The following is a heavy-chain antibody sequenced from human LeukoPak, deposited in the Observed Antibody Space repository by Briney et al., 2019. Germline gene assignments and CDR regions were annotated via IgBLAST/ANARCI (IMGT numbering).Heavy chain of an antibody. V-gene: IGHV3-23*01. CDR1: GFTFSSYA. D-gene: IGHD2-2*02. CDR2: ISGTGSST. CDR3: AKASVAIPQYCNS. J-gene: IGHJ5*02. Sequence: GGSLRLSCAASGFTFSSYAMSWVRQAPGKGLEWVSTISGTGSSTFYADSAKGRFTISRDNSKDTLFLQLNSLTAADTAMYFCAKASVAIPQYCNSWGQGTLVTVSS.